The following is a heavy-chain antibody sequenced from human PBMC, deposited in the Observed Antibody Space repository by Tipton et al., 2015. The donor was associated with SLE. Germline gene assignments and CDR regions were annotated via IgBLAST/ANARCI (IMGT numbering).Heavy chain of an antibody. CDR1: GGSISSSNW. Sequence: TLSLTCAVSGGSISSSNWWSWVRQPPGKGLEWIGEINHSGSTNYNPSLKSRVTISVDTSKNQFSLKLSSVTAADTAVYYCATAGGSGSNDAFDIWGQGTMVTVSS. CDR2: INHSGST. J-gene: IGHJ3*02. CDR3: ATAGGSGSNDAFDI. D-gene: IGHD3-10*01. V-gene: IGHV4-4*02.